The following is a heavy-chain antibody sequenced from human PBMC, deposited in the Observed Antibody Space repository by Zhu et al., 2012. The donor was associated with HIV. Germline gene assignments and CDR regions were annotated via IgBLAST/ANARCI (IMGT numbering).Heavy chain of an antibody. CDR2: INWNNST. D-gene: IGHD3-10*01. Sequence: EVQLVESGGRVVRPGGSLRLSCAASGFIFNDYGINWVRQAPGKGLEWVSTINWNNSTRYADSVKSRFTISRDNAKNSLYLQMNSLRAEDTALYYCARERSPHYYYGMDVWGQGTTVTVS. CDR3: ARERSPHYYYGMDV. CDR1: GFIFNDYG. V-gene: IGHV3-20*04. J-gene: IGHJ6*02.